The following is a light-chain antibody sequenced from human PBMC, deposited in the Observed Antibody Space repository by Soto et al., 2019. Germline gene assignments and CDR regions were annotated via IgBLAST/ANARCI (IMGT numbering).Light chain of an antibody. Sequence: QSVLTQPPSASGTPGQRVTISCSGRSSNIGSNYVYWYQYLPGTAPKLVIYSNNQRPSGVPDRFFGSKSGTSASLVISGLRSEDEADYYCAAWDDRLRAALFGGVTKLTVL. CDR1: SSNIGSNY. CDR3: AAWDDRLRAAL. CDR2: SNN. J-gene: IGLJ2*01. V-gene: IGLV1-47*02.